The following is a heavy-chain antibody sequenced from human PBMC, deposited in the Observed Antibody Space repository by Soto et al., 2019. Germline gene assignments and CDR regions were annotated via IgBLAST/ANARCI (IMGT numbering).Heavy chain of an antibody. J-gene: IGHJ4*02. CDR2: IGTSTSTV. D-gene: IGHD2-15*01. Sequence: EVQLVESGGGLVQPGGSLRLSCTASGFEFSDYSMNWVRQAPGKGLEWASYIGTSTSTVYYAYSVEGRFSISRDNAKNSLYLQMNSLRAEDTAVYYCARDSAYSFDYWGQGILVTVSP. V-gene: IGHV3-48*01. CDR1: GFEFSDYS. CDR3: ARDSAYSFDY.